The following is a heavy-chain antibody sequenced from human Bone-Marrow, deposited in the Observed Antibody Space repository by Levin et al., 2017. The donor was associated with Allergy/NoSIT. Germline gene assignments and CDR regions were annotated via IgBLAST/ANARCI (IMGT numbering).Heavy chain of an antibody. J-gene: IGHJ4*02. Sequence: GGSLRLSCAASGFTFSSYEMNWVRQAPGKGLEWVSYISSSGSTIYYADSVKGRFTISRDNAKNSLYLQMNSLRAEETAVYYCARVVRGQSRGYCSSTSCYKRGMDYFDYWGQGTLVTVSS. D-gene: IGHD2-2*02. CDR3: ARVVRGQSRGYCSSTSCYKRGMDYFDY. V-gene: IGHV3-48*03. CDR1: GFTFSSYE. CDR2: ISSSGSTI.